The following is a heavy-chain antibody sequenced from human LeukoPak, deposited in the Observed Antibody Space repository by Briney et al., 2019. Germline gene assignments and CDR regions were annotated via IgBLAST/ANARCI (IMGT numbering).Heavy chain of an antibody. CDR2: IYYSGLR. Sequence: SQTLSLTCTVSGGSINNNTYYWGWIRQPPGKGLEWIGTIYYSGLRYYSLSLKSRLTISVDTSKNHFSLRLSSVTAADTAVYYCATLRLADSSGFPEYFQHWGQGTLVSVSS. V-gene: IGHV4-39*02. D-gene: IGHD3-22*01. CDR3: ATLRLADSSGFPEYFQH. CDR1: GGSINNNTYY. J-gene: IGHJ1*01.